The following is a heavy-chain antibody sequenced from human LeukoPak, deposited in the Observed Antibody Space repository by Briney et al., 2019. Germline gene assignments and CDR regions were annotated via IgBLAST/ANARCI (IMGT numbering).Heavy chain of an antibody. CDR1: GASLSGHY. V-gene: IGHV4-59*11. CDR3: ARGVSFYPH. Sequence: PSETLSLTCTVSGASLSGHYWTWIRQSPGKGLEWIGYIFYSGYTNFNPSLKSRVTISLDTSKNQFSLNLTSVTGADTAVYFCARGVSFYPHWVPGARVTVSS. CDR2: IFYSGYT. J-gene: IGHJ4*02. D-gene: IGHD3-10*01.